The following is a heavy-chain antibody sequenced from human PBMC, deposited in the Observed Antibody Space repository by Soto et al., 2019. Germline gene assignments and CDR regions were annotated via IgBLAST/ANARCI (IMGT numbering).Heavy chain of an antibody. J-gene: IGHJ6*03. CDR3: ARGIFGVVTIDYYYYYYMDV. CDR2: IYYSGST. CDR1: GGSISSYY. Sequence: SETLSLTCTVSGGSISSYYWSWIRQPPGKGLEWIGYIYYSGSTNYNPSLKSRVTISVDTSKNQFSLKLSSVTAADTAVYYCARGIFGVVTIDYYYYYYMDVWGKGTTVTVSS. D-gene: IGHD3-3*01. V-gene: IGHV4-59*08.